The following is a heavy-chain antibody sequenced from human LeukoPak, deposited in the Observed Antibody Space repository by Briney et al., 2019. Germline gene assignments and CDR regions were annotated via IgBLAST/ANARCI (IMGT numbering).Heavy chain of an antibody. D-gene: IGHD2-8*01. CDR2: IYYSGST. Sequence: SETLSLTCTVSGGSISSSSYYWGWIHQPPGKGLEWIGSIYYSGSTYYNPSLKSRVTISVDTSKNQFSLKLSSVTAADTAVYYCARLKLVVLMVYAGSEGPNWFDPWGQGTLVTVSS. V-gene: IGHV4-39*07. CDR3: ARLKLVVLMVYAGSEGPNWFDP. J-gene: IGHJ5*02. CDR1: GGSISSSSYY.